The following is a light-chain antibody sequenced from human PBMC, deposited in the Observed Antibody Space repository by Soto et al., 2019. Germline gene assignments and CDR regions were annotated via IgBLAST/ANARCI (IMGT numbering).Light chain of an antibody. CDR1: NMGSKS. V-gene: IGLV3-21*04. J-gene: IGLJ1*01. CDR2: YNS. CDR3: QVWDSSSDHSYV. Sequence: SYELTQPPSVSVAPGKTARITCGGNNMGSKSVHWYQQKPGQAPVLVIYYNSDRPSGIPERFSGSNSGNTATLTISRVEAGDEADYYCQVWDSSSDHSYVFGIGTKVTVL.